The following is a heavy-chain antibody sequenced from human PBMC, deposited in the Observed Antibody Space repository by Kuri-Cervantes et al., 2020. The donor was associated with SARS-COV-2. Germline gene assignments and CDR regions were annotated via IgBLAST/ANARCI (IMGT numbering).Heavy chain of an antibody. D-gene: IGHD3-16*02. CDR1: RFTFSSYW. CDR3: ARDGGYRTSSNFDY. Sequence: GESLKISCAASRFTFSSYWMHWVRQAPGKGLVWVSRINSDGSSTICADSVKGRFTISRDNAKNTLYLQMNSLRAEDTAVYYCARDGGYRTSSNFDYWSQGTLVTVSS. CDR2: INSDGSST. V-gene: IGHV3-74*01. J-gene: IGHJ4*02.